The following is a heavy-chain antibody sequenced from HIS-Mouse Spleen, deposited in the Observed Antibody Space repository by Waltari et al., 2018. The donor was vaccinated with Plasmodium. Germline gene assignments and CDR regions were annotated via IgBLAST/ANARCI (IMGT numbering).Heavy chain of an antibody. CDR3: ARAAIAWGSPYYFDY. V-gene: IGHV3-7*03. CDR2: IKQNGSEK. CDR1: GFTFSGYW. J-gene: IGHJ4*02. Sequence: EVQLVESGGGLVQPGGSLRLSCAACGFTFSGYWLSWVRQAPGKGLGWVANIKQNGSEKYYLDSVKGRFTISRDNAKNTLYLQMNSLRAEDTAVYYCARAAIAWGSPYYFDYWGQGTLVTVSS. D-gene: IGHD7-27*01.